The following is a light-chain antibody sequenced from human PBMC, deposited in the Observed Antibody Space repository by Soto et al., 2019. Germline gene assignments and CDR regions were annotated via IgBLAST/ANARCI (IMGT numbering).Light chain of an antibody. CDR2: AAS. Sequence: DIQMTQSPSSLSASVGDRATITFRASQSISTYLNWYQQKPRKAPKILIYAASGLHTGVPSRFSGSGSGTDFTLTITSLQPEDFATYYCQQSYSMPPTFGQGTRLEIK. CDR3: QQSYSMPPT. CDR1: QSISTY. J-gene: IGKJ5*01. V-gene: IGKV1-39*01.